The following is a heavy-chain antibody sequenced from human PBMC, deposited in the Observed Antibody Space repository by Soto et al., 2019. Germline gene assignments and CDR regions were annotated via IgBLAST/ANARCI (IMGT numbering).Heavy chain of an antibody. CDR1: GFTFSSYA. D-gene: IGHD2-15*01. V-gene: IGHV3-23*01. CDR3: AKPSINCSGGSCYFFDY. J-gene: IGHJ4*02. CDR2: ISGSGGST. Sequence: EVQLLESGGGLVQPGGSLRLSCAASGFTFSSYAMSWVRQAPGKGQEWVSAISGSGGSTYYADSVKGRFTISRDNSKNTLYLQMNSLRAEDTAVYYCAKPSINCSGGSCYFFDYWGQGTLVTVSS.